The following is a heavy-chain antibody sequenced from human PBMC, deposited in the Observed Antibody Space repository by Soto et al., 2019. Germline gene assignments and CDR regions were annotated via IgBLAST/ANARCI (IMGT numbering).Heavy chain of an antibody. CDR3: ARNSPYHDAFDI. J-gene: IGHJ3*02. V-gene: IGHV1-69*13. CDR1: RGTFSSYA. Sequence: SVKVSCKASRGTFSSYAISWVRQAPGQGLEWMGGIIPIFGTANYAQKFQGRVTITADESTSTAYMELSSLRSEDTAVYYCARNSPYHDAFDIWGQGTMVTVSS. CDR2: IIPIFGTA. D-gene: IGHD5-18*01.